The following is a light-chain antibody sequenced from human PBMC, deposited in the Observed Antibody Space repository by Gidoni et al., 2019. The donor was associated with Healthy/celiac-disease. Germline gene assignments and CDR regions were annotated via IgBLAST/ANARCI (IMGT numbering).Light chain of an antibody. CDR1: QSISSY. CDR3: QQSYSTPIT. CDR2: ATF. Sequence: DIQMTQSPSSLSASVGDRVTITCRASQSISSYLNWYQQKPGKAPKLLIYATFSLQSGVPSRFSGSGYGTDFTRTISSLQPEEFATYYCQQSYSTPITVGGGTKVEIK. V-gene: IGKV1-39*01. J-gene: IGKJ4*01.